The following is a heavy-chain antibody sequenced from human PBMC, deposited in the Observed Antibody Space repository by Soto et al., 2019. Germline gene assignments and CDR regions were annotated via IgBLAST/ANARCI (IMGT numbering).Heavy chain of an antibody. CDR3: AREEYYDYIWGSQNIDY. D-gene: IGHD3-16*01. CDR2: IWYDGSNK. CDR1: GFTFSSYG. Sequence: GGSLRLSCAASGFTFSSYGMHWVRQAPGKGLERVAVIWYDGSNKYYADSVKGRFTISRDNSKNTLYLQMNSLRAEDTAVYYCAREEYYDYIWGSQNIDYWGQGTLVTVSS. J-gene: IGHJ4*02. V-gene: IGHV3-33*01.